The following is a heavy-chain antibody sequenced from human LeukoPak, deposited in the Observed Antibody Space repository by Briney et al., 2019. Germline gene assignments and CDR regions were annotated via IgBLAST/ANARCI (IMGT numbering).Heavy chain of an antibody. J-gene: IGHJ4*02. D-gene: IGHD6-19*01. V-gene: IGHV3-23*01. CDR2: ISGSGGST. CDR3: ARDSIAVAGTDN. CDR1: GFTFSSYA. Sequence: GGSLRLSCAASGFTFSSYAMSWVRQAPGKGLEWVSAISGSGGSTYYADSVKGRFTISRDNAKSSLSLHMNSLRPEDTAVYYCARDSIAVAGTDNWGQGTLVTVSS.